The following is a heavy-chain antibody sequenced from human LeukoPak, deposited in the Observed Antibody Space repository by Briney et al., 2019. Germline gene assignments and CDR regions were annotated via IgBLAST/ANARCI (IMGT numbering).Heavy chain of an antibody. CDR3: ARGLNNRKSGRRFDVFEI. CDR1: GGSISSGSYY. Sequence: SETLSLTCTVSGGSISSGSYYWSWIRQPAGKGLEWIGRIYTSGSTNYNPSLKSRVTMSVDTSKNQFSLKLSSVTAADTAVYYCARGLNNRKSGRRFDVFEIWGQGTMVTVSS. D-gene: IGHD1-14*01. V-gene: IGHV4-61*02. J-gene: IGHJ3*02. CDR2: IYTSGST.